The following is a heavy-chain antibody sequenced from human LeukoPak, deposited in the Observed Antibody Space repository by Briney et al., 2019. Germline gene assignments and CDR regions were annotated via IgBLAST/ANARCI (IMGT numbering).Heavy chain of an antibody. J-gene: IGHJ4*02. CDR1: GFTVSSNY. CDR2: ISGSGGST. CDR3: AKGSTYYYARPIHY. Sequence: GGSLRLSCAASGFTVSSNYMSWVRQAPGKGLEWVSAISGSGGSTYYADSVKGRFTISRDNSKNTLYLQMNSLRAEDTAVYYCAKGSTYYYARPIHYWGQGTLVTVSS. D-gene: IGHD3-10*01. V-gene: IGHV3-23*01.